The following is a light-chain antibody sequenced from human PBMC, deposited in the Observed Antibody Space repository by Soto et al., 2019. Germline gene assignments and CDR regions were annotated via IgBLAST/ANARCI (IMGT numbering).Light chain of an antibody. V-gene: IGKV1-5*03. Sequence: DIQMTQSPSTLSASVGDRVTITCRASQTITTSLAWYQQKPGKAPKLLIYKASSLESEVPSRFSGSGSGTEFPLTISSLQPDDFATYYCQQYDSYSLRTFGQGTRVEI. J-gene: IGKJ1*01. CDR3: QQYDSYSLRT. CDR2: KAS. CDR1: QTITTS.